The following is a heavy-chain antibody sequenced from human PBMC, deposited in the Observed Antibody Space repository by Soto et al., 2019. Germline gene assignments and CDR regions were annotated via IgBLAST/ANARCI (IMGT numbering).Heavy chain of an antibody. CDR3: ARVATIFGVVPDY. J-gene: IGHJ4*02. D-gene: IGHD3-3*01. CDR2: INPNGGGT. V-gene: IGHV1-2*04. Sequence: ASVKVSCKASGYTFTVYYIHWVRQAPGKGLEWMGWINPNGGGTNYAQKFQDWVTMTRDTSISTAYMELSRLKSDDTAVYYCARVATIFGVVPDYWGKGTLVTVDS. CDR1: GYTFTVYY.